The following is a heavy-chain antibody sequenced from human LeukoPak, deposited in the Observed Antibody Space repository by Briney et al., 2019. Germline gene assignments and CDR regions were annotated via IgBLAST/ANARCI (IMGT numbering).Heavy chain of an antibody. CDR2: ITSSSSYI. CDR3: ARDPYSGNYGAYYYYYMDV. CDR1: GFTFTSYN. J-gene: IGHJ6*03. Sequence: EAGGSLRLSCAASGFTFTSYNMNWVRQAPGKGLEWVSSITSSSSYIYYADSVKGRFTISRDNAKNSLYLQMDSLRVEDTAVYYCARDPYSGNYGAYYYYYMDVRGKGTTVTISS. D-gene: IGHD1-26*01. V-gene: IGHV3-21*06.